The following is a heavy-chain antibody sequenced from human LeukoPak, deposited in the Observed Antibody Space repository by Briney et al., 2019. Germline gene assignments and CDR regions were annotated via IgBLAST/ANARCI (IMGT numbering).Heavy chain of an antibody. V-gene: IGHV3-30*03. D-gene: IGHD6-19*01. CDR3: AGGYTRGWYVAFGI. J-gene: IGHJ3*02. CDR1: GFTFSSYG. CDR2: ISSDGSNK. Sequence: GGSLRLSCAASGFTFSSYGMHWVRQAPGKGLEWVAVISSDGSNKYYADSVKGRFTISRDNSKNTLYLQMNSLRAEDTAVYYCAGGYTRGWYVAFGIWGQGTMVTVSS.